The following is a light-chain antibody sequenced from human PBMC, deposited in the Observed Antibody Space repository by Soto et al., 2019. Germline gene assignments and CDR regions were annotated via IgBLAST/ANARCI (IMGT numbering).Light chain of an antibody. J-gene: IGKJ1*01. CDR1: QSVDSSF. V-gene: IGKV3-20*01. Sequence: EIVLTQSPGSLSLSPGERATLSCRASQSVDSSFFAWYQQKPGQAPRLLIYGASNRVTGIPDRFSGRGSGTDFTLTISRLEPEEFAVYYCQQYVSSVTFGQGTKVEIK. CDR3: QQYVSSVT. CDR2: GAS.